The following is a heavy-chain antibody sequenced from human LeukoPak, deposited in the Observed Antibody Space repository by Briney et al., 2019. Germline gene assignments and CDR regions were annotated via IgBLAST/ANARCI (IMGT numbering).Heavy chain of an antibody. V-gene: IGHV3-23*01. CDR3: AKATVYYYDSSGYPGYYFDY. CDR1: GFTFSSYA. CDR2: FSGSGGST. Sequence: GGSLRLSCAASGFTFSSYAMSWVRQAPGKGLEWVSAFSGSGGSTYYADSVKGRFTISRDNSKNTLYLQMNSLRAEDTAVYYCAKATVYYYDSSGYPGYYFDYWGQGTLVTVSS. J-gene: IGHJ4*02. D-gene: IGHD3-22*01.